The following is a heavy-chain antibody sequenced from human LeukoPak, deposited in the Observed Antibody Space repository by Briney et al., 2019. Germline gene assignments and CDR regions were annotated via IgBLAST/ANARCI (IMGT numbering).Heavy chain of an antibody. CDR3: ARGRSYYYYMDV. D-gene: IGHD1-14*01. J-gene: IGHJ6*03. Sequence: SETLSLTCSVSDDSLTIYYWTWIRQPPGKGLEWIGYIDHTGTTNYNPSLNSRVTISRDTSKKHFSLQLSSVTAADTAVYYCARGRSYYYYMDVWGKGTAVTISS. V-gene: IGHV4-59*01. CDR1: DDSLTIYY. CDR2: IDHTGTT.